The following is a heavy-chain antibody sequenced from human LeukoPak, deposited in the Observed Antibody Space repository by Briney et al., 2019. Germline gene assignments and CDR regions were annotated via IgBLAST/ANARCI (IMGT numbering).Heavy chain of an antibody. CDR1: GFTFSSYA. D-gene: IGHD4-23*01. CDR3: ARFDYGGNSFDY. J-gene: IGHJ4*02. Sequence: GGSLRLSCAASGFTFSSYAMSWVRQAPGKGLEWVSAISGSGGSTYYADSVKGRFTISRDNSKNTLYLQMDSLRAEDTAVYYCARFDYGGNSFDYWGQGTLVTVSS. CDR2: ISGSGGST. V-gene: IGHV3-23*01.